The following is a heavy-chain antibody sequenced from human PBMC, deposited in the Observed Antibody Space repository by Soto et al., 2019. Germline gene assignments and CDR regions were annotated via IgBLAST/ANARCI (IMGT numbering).Heavy chain of an antibody. Sequence: QVQLVQSEAEVKKPGASVKVSCKASGYTFTSYAMHSVRQAPGQRLERLGWLNAGNGNTKYSQKFQGRVTITRDTSASTAYMELSSLRSEDTTVYYCARDPIGWYGDWYFDLWGRITLVTASS. CDR3: ARDPIGWYGDWYFDL. D-gene: IGHD6-19*01. V-gene: IGHV1-3*01. CDR1: GYTFTSYA. J-gene: IGHJ2*01. CDR2: LNAGNGNT.